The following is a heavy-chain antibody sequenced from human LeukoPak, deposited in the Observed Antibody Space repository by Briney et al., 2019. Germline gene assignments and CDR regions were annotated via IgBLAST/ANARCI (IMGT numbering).Heavy chain of an antibody. J-gene: IGHJ4*02. Sequence: PGGSLRLSCAASGFTFSSYSMNWVRQAPGKGLEWVSSISSSGSYIYYADSVKGRFTIFRDNAKNSLYLQMNSLRVEDTAVYYCAREYLVAFDYWGQGTLVTVSS. D-gene: IGHD5-12*01. CDR1: GFTFSSYS. CDR3: AREYLVAFDY. V-gene: IGHV3-21*01. CDR2: ISSSGSYI.